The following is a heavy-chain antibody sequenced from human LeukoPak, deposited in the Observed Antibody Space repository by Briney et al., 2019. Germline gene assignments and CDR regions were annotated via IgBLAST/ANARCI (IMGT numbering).Heavy chain of an antibody. CDR1: GYTFINYG. D-gene: IGHD5-12*01. J-gene: IGHJ5*02. CDR2: ISAENGNT. Sequence: ASVKVSCKASGYTFINYGISWVRQAPGQGLEWMGWISAENGNTGYVENLQGRVTMTTDTSSSTVYMELRSLRPDDTAVYYCARAAVATRRGSWFDPWGQGTLVTVSS. CDR3: ARAAVATRRGSWFDP. V-gene: IGHV1-18*01.